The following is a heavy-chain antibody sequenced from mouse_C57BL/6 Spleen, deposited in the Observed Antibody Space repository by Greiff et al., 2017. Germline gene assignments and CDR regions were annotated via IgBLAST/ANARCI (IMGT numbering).Heavy chain of an antibody. V-gene: IGHV1-26*01. J-gene: IGHJ4*01. Sequence: VQLQQSGPELVKPGASVKISCKASGYTFTDYYMNWVKQSHGKSLEWIGDINPNNGGTSYNQKFKGKATLTVDKSSSTAYMELRSLTSEDSAVYYCARRGGLYAMDYWGQGTSVTVSS. D-gene: IGHD3-3*01. CDR3: ARRGGLYAMDY. CDR2: INPNNGGT. CDR1: GYTFTDYY.